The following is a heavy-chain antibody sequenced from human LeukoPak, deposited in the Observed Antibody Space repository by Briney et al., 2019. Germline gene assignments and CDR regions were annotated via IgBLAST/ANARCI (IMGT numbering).Heavy chain of an antibody. V-gene: IGHV4-59*01. CDR2: IHYSGST. J-gene: IGHJ4*03. CDR3: ARLNKGPGGV. D-gene: IGHD3-16*01. Sequence: PSETLTLTCTVSGGSISSYYWSWIRHPPGKGLEWVGYIHYSGSTNYNPSLKSRVTISIDTPKNRFSLKLSSGTAGDRAVYYCARLNKGPGGVWGQGTGVSVST. CDR1: GGSISSYY.